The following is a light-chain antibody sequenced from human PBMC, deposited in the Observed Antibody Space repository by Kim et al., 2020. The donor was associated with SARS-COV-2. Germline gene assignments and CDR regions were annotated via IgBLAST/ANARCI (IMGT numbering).Light chain of an antibody. J-gene: IGLJ2*01. CDR3: CSYATTSNVL. CDR2: EVT. Sequence: QSALTQPASVSGSPGQSITISCTGTSSDVGTYNFVSWYQQHPGEAPKLMIYEVTKRPSGVSNRFSGSKSGNTASLTISGLQADDEADYYCCSYATTSNVLFGGGTKLTVL. CDR1: SSDVGTYNF. V-gene: IGLV2-23*01.